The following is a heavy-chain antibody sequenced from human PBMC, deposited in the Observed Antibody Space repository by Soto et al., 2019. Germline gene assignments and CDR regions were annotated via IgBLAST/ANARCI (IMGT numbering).Heavy chain of an antibody. CDR2: IYYSGST. Sequence: QLQLQESGPGLVKPSETLSLTCTVSGGSISSSSYYWGWIRQPPGKGLEWIGSIYYSGSTYYNPSLKSRVTISVDTSKNQFSLKLSSVTAADTAVYYCARHESSGGSGSYYHYGMDVWGQGTTVTVSS. CDR3: ARHESSGGSGSYYHYGMDV. J-gene: IGHJ6*02. CDR1: GGSISSSSYY. D-gene: IGHD3-10*01. V-gene: IGHV4-39*01.